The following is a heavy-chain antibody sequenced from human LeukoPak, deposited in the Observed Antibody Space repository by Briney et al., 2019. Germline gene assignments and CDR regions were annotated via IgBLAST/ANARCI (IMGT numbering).Heavy chain of an antibody. Sequence: SVKVSCKASGGTFSSYAISWVRQAPGQGLEWMGGIIPIFGTANYAQKFQGRVTITADESTSTAYMELSSLRSEDTAVYYCATYVVVTAILGYWGQGTLVTVSS. J-gene: IGHJ4*02. V-gene: IGHV1-69*13. D-gene: IGHD2-21*02. CDR3: ATYVVVTAILGY. CDR2: IIPIFGTA. CDR1: GGTFSSYA.